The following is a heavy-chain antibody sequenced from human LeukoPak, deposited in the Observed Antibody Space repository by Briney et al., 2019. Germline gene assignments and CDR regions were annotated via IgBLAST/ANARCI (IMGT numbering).Heavy chain of an antibody. CDR2: ISYDGSNK. V-gene: IGHV3-30-3*01. CDR3: ASRNDTSGYHYFDF. D-gene: IGHD3-22*01. Sequence: GGSLRLSCAASGFTFSRYAMHWVRQAPGKGLEWVAVISYDGSNKYYADSVKGRFTISRDSSKNTLYLQMNSLRAEDTVVYYCASRNDTSGYHYFDFRGQGTLVTVSS. J-gene: IGHJ4*02. CDR1: GFTFSRYA.